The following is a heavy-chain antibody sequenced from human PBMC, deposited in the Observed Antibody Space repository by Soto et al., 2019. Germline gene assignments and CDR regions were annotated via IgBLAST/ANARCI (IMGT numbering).Heavy chain of an antibody. CDR2: ISYDGSNK. CDR1: GFTFSSYG. Sequence: QVQLVESGGGVVQPGRSLRLSCAASGFTFSSYGMHWVRQAPGKGLEWVAVISYDGSNKYYADSVKGRFTNARENSKNTLYLLMNNLVPEDPAVYYCARGQYYDLLTGGDCRGQGSLVTVS. V-gene: IGHV3-30*03. D-gene: IGHD3-9*01. J-gene: IGHJ4*02. CDR3: ARGQYYDLLTGGDC.